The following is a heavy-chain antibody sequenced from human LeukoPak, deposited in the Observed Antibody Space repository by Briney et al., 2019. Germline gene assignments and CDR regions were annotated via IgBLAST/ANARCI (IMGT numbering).Heavy chain of an antibody. D-gene: IGHD3-10*01. CDR3: ARAAVRGVVDY. J-gene: IGHJ4*02. CDR2: IYYSGST. V-gene: IGHV4-59*01. CDR1: GGSISSYY. Sequence: PSETLSLTCTVSGGSISSYYWSWIRQPPGKGLEWIGYIYYSGSTNYNPSLKSRVTISVDTSKNPFSLKLSSVTAADTAFEHCARAAVRGVVDYWGQGTLVTVSS.